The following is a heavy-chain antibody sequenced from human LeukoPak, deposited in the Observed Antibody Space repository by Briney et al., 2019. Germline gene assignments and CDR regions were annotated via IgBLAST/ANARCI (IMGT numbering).Heavy chain of an antibody. D-gene: IGHD6-19*01. CDR2: ISAYNGNT. CDR1: GYTFTSYG. V-gene: IGHV1-18*01. J-gene: IGHJ4*02. CDR3: ARMMSIPVAGHRPLFDH. Sequence: GASVKVSCKASGYTFTSYGINWVRQAPGQGLEWMGWISAYNGNTNYAQKLQDRVTMTTDTSTSTAYMELRSLRSDDTAIYYCARMMSIPVAGHRPLFDHWGQGTLVTVSS.